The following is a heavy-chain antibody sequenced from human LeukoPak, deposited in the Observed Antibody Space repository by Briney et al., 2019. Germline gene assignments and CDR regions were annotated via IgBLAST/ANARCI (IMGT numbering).Heavy chain of an antibody. J-gene: IGHJ5*02. V-gene: IGHV3-11*01. CDR1: GFTLTDHY. D-gene: IGHD4-17*01. CDR2: ITSTGTTR. Sequence: GGSLRLSCTVSGFTLTDHYMSWFRQSPGRGLEWISWITSTGTTRDYADSVKGRFTISRDNTKNSVYLQMTSLRADDTAVYYCARDPDYGDPSWGQGTLVTVSS. CDR3: ARDPDYGDPS.